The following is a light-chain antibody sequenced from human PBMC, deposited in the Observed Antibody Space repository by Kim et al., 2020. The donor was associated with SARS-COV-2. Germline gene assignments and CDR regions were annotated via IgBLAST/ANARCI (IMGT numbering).Light chain of an antibody. Sequence: GQRVTISCPGSRSNIVRNTVNWYQQLPGTAPNLLTFSNNQRPSGVPDRFSGSKSGTSASLAISGLQSEDEADYYCSSWDVNLNGWVFGGGTQLTVL. CDR1: RSNIVRNT. V-gene: IGLV1-44*01. J-gene: IGLJ3*02. CDR3: SSWDVNLNGWV. CDR2: SNN.